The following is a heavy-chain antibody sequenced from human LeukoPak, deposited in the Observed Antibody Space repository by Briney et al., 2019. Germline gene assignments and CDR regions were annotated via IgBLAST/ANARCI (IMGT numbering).Heavy chain of an antibody. CDR3: TRDHHRRHYDSQARNTFDI. V-gene: IGHV3-48*01. CDR2: ISDTTSSI. CDR1: GFTFSNYH. Sequence: PGGSLRLSCAASGFTFSNYHMNWVRQAPGKGLEWISYISDTTSSIHYADSVKGRFTISRDNAKNSLYLQMNGLRAEDTAVYYCTRDHHRRHYDSQARNTFDIWGQGTMVTVSS. J-gene: IGHJ3*02. D-gene: IGHD3-22*01.